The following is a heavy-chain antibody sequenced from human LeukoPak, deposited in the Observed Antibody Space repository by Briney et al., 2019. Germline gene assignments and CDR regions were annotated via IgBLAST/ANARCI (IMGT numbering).Heavy chain of an antibody. CDR3: ARARWSSTSCPFDS. J-gene: IGHJ4*02. CDR2: ISRDGSDK. Sequence: GGPLRLSCAASGFTFSNYAIHWVRQAPGKGLEWVAVISRDGSDKYYADYVRGRFTISSDNSKNTPYLQINSLRAEDTAVYYCARARWSSTSCPFDSWGEGTLVTLSS. V-gene: IGHV3-30*03. CDR1: GFTFSNYA. D-gene: IGHD2-2*01.